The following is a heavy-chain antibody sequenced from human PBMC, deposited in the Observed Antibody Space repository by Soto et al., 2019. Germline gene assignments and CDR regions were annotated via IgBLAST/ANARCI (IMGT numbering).Heavy chain of an antibody. J-gene: IGHJ4*02. CDR3: ARALYYYDNSGLAY. CDR2: INIYSGDA. V-gene: IGHV1-18*01. CDR1: DYTFTSYG. D-gene: IGHD3-22*01. Sequence: QVRLEQSGPEVKKTGALVKVSCKASDYTFTSYGISWVRQAPGQGLEWMGWINIYSGDANYAQRFQDRVTMTRDTSTNTVYMEMRSLRSDDTAVYYCARALYYYDNSGLAYWGQGTLVTVS.